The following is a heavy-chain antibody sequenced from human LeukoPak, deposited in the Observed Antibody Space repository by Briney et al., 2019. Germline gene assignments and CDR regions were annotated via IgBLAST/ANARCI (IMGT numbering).Heavy chain of an antibody. CDR1: GFTFSSYA. V-gene: IGHV3-30-3*01. Sequence: GRSLRLSCAASGFTFSSYAMHWVRQAPGKGLEWVAVISYDGSNKYYADSVKGRFTISRDNSKNTLYLQMNSLRAEDTAVYYCARVSRSSTTVTDPDYWGQGTLVTVSS. D-gene: IGHD4-17*01. J-gene: IGHJ4*02. CDR3: ARVSRSSTTVTDPDY. CDR2: ISYDGSNK.